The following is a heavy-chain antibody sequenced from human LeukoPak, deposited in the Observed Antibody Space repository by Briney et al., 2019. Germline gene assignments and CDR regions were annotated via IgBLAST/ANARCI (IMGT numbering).Heavy chain of an antibody. D-gene: IGHD3-9*01. V-gene: IGHV1-18*01. CDR3: ARDFDQGTKWFDP. CDR1: GYTFTNYD. J-gene: IGHJ5*02. Sequence: ASVKVSCKASGYTFTNYDISWVRQAPGQGLEWMGWISAYNGNTNYAQKLQGRVTMTTDTSTSTAYMELRSLRSDDTAVYYCARDFDQGTKWFDPWGQGTLVTVSS. CDR2: ISAYNGNT.